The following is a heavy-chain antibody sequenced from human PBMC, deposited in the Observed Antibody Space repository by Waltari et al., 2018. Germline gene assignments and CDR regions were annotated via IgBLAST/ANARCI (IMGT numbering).Heavy chain of an antibody. D-gene: IGHD6-13*01. CDR2: IYHSGRT. J-gene: IGHJ5*02. V-gene: IGHV4-38-2*01. CDR3: ARIKTSSSLGVHNWFDP. CDR1: GYSISSGYY. Sequence: QVQLQESGPGLVKPSETLSLTCAVSGYSISSGYYWGWIRQPPGKGLEWVGSIYHSGRTYFNPSLKSRVTISVDTSKNQFSLKLSSVTAADTAVYYCARIKTSSSLGVHNWFDPWGQGTLVTVSS.